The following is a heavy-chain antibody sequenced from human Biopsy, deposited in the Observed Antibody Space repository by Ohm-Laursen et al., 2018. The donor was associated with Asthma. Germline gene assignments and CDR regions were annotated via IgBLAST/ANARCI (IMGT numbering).Heavy chain of an antibody. CDR2: GGSYYDGGLK. CDR1: GFTFRSYA. CDR3: ARDVMEGYFPASDF. J-gene: IGHJ4*02. V-gene: IGHV3-30-3*01. D-gene: IGHD3-3*01. Sequence: LSLTCAASGFTFRSYAMHWVRQAPGKGLEWVAVGGSYYDGGLKYYADSVNGRFTVPRDDSKNTLYLQMNSLRPDDTAVYYCARDVMEGYFPASDFWGQGTLVTVSS.